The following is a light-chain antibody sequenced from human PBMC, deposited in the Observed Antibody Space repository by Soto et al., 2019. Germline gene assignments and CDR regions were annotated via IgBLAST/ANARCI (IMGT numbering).Light chain of an antibody. CDR1: SSNIGSNT. Sequence: QSALTQPPSASGTPGQMVTISCSGSSSNIGSNTVNWYQQLPGTAPKLLIYSNNQRPSGVPDRFSGSKSGTSASLAISGLQSEDEADYYCAAWDDSPYVFGTGTKVTVL. J-gene: IGLJ1*01. V-gene: IGLV1-44*01. CDR2: SNN. CDR3: AAWDDSPYV.